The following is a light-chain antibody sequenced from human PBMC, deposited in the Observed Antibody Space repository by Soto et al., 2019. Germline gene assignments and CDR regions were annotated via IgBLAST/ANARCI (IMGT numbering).Light chain of an antibody. CDR3: XXRXXXXPLT. J-gene: IGKJ4*01. Sequence: EIVLTQSPGTLSLSPWERATLSCRASQTISSNYLAWYQQEPGQAPSLLIYDATHRATGIPARFSGSGSGTDFALTISSLEPDDFGVYXXXXRXXXXPLTFGGGTKVDIK. V-gene: IGKV3-11*01. CDR1: QTISSNY. CDR2: DAT.